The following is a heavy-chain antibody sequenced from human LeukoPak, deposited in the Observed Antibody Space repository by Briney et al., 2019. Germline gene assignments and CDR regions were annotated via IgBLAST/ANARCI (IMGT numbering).Heavy chain of an antibody. CDR3: ARETCSGGSCFQFDF. D-gene: IGHD2-15*01. Sequence: PSETLSLTCTVSGDSISNYYWSWIRQSPGKGLGWIGYIYYSGSTYYNPSLKSRVTISVDTSKNQFSLKLSSVTAADTAVYYCARETCSGGSCFQFDFWGQGTLVTVSS. CDR2: IYYSGST. V-gene: IGHV4-59*01. J-gene: IGHJ4*02. CDR1: GDSISNYY.